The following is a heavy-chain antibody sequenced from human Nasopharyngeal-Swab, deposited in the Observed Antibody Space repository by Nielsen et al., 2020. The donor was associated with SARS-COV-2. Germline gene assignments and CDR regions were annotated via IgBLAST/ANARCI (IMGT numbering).Heavy chain of an antibody. D-gene: IGHD3-3*01. CDR1: GYTFTCHC. Sequence: ASVNPSCKASGYTFTCHCMHWVRQAPGQGLEWMGIINPSGGGTTYAQKFQGRVTMTRDTSTSTVYMELSSLRSEDTAVYYCARSYYDFWSGYLEYYYGMDVWGQGTTVTVSS. CDR2: INPSGGGT. V-gene: IGHV1-46*01. J-gene: IGHJ6*02. CDR3: ARSYYDFWSGYLEYYYGMDV.